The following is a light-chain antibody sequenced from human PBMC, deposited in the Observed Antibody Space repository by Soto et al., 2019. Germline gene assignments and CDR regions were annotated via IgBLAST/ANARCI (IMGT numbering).Light chain of an antibody. Sequence: ETVMTQSPATLSVSPGESATLSCRASQSVSSSLAWYQQRPGQAPRLLIYGASTRATGIPARFSGSGSGTEVTLASSSLQSEDVAVYYCQQYSNWPRTFGQGTKLEIK. CDR2: GAS. J-gene: IGKJ2*01. CDR1: QSVSSS. V-gene: IGKV3-15*01. CDR3: QQYSNWPRT.